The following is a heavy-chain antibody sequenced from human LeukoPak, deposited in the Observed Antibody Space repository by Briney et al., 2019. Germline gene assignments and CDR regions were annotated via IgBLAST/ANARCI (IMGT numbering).Heavy chain of an antibody. J-gene: IGHJ4*02. Sequence: TGGSLRLSCAASGFTFSSYAMSWVRQAPGKGLDWVSVVSGSGDTYYADSVKGRFTISRDNSKNTLYLQMNSLRAEDTAIYYCARETDSTLFDCWGQGTLVTVSS. CDR1: GFTFSSYA. CDR3: ARETDSTLFDC. V-gene: IGHV3-23*01. CDR2: VSGSGDT. D-gene: IGHD2-2*01.